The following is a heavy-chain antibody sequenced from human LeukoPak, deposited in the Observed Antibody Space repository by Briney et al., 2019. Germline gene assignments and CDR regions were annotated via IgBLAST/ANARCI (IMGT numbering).Heavy chain of an antibody. V-gene: IGHV4-30-4*08. J-gene: IGHJ6*03. CDR2: IYYSGST. Sequence: SQTPSLTCTVSGGSISSGDYYWSWIRQPPGKGLEWIGYIYYSGSTYYNPSLKSRVTISVDTSKNQFSLKLSSVTAADTAVYYCARQGRYYYYYMDVWGKGTTVTVSS. CDR3: ARQGRYYYYYMDV. CDR1: GGSISSGDYY.